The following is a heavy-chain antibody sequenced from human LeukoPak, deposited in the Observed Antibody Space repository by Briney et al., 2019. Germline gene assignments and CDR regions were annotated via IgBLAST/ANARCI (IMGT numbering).Heavy chain of an antibody. CDR3: ARAPRSCSYGMDV. Sequence: SETLSLTCAVSGGSISSSNWWSWARQPPGKGLEWIGEIYHSGSTNYNPSLKSRVTISVDKSKNQFSLKLSSVTAADTAVYYCARAPRSCSYGMDVWGQGTTVTVSS. D-gene: IGHD3-10*02. CDR2: IYHSGST. V-gene: IGHV4-4*02. J-gene: IGHJ6*02. CDR1: GGSISSSNW.